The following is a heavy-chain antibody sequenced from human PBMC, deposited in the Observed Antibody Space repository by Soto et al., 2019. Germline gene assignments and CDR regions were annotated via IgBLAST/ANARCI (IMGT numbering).Heavy chain of an antibody. CDR2: ISYDGSYE. CDR1: GFTFSNYG. CDR3: PKHLQKWVDYSFDF. J-gene: IGHJ4*01. D-gene: IGHD6-19*01. V-gene: IGHV3-30*18. Sequence: QVQVVESGGGVVQPGSFLRLSCAASGFTFSNYGMHWVRQAPGKGLEWVALISYDGSYEYYADSVEGRFTISRDNPRDPVYLQMNNLRVEASAMYYWPKHLQKWVDYSFDFWGHRILVTVSS.